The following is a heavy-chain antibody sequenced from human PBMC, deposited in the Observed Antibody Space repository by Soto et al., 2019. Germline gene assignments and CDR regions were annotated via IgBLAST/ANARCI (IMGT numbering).Heavy chain of an antibody. D-gene: IGHD2-21*01. V-gene: IGHV3-7*01. CDR2: INQDGSEK. CDR3: AKDGVESGLFLDT. CDR1: GFIFSSYW. Sequence: SLRLSCAASGFIFSSYWMSWVRQAPGKGLEWVANINQDGSEKYYVDSVKGRFIISRDNAENSLYLQMNSLRAEDTTIYYCAKDGVESGLFLDTWGQGTLV. J-gene: IGHJ5*02.